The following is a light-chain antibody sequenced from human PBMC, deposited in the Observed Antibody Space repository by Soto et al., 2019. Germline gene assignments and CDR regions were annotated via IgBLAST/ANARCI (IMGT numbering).Light chain of an antibody. Sequence: EIVLTQSPGTLSLSPGERATLSCRASQSVSNNYLAWYQQKPGQAPRLLIYGASSRASGVPDRFSGSGSGTDFTLTISRLEPEDFAFYYCQQRNSWPLTFGGGTKVDIK. V-gene: IGKV3D-20*02. J-gene: IGKJ4*01. CDR1: QSVSNNY. CDR3: QQRNSWPLT. CDR2: GAS.